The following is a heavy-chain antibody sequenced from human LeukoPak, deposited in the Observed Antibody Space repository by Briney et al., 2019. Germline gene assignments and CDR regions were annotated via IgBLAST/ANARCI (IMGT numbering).Heavy chain of an antibody. CDR3: AREGRNREWFDP. CDR1: GYTFTSYY. Sequence: ASVKVSCKASGYTFTSYYRHWVRQAPRQGLEWMGIINPSGGSTSYAQKFQGRVTMTRDTSTSTVYMELSSLRSEDTAVYYCAREGRNREWFDPWGQGTLVTVSS. CDR2: INPSGGST. J-gene: IGHJ5*02. V-gene: IGHV1-46*01.